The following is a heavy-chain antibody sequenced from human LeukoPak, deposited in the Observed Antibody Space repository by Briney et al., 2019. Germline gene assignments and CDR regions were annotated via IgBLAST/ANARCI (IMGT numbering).Heavy chain of an antibody. Sequence: GRPLRLSCAASGFTFDDYAMHWVRQAPGKGLEWVSLISWDGGSTYYADSVKGRFTISRDNSKNSLYLQMNSLRAEDTALYYCAKDVGSSSWYYDYWGQGTLVTVSS. J-gene: IGHJ4*02. CDR1: GFTFDDYA. CDR3: AKDVGSSSWYYDY. D-gene: IGHD6-13*01. CDR2: ISWDGGST. V-gene: IGHV3-43D*03.